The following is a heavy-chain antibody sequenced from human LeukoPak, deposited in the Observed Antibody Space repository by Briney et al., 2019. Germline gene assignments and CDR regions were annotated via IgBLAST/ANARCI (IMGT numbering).Heavy chain of an antibody. J-gene: IGHJ4*02. Sequence: ETLSLTCTVSGGSVSSGSYYWSWIRQPPGTGLEWIGYIYYSGSTNYNPSLKSRVTISVDTSKNQFSLKLSSVTAADTAVYYCARAPNADTAMALDYWGQGTLVTVSS. CDR3: ARAPNADTAMALDY. V-gene: IGHV4-61*01. CDR2: IYYSGST. D-gene: IGHD5-18*01. CDR1: GGSVSSGSYY.